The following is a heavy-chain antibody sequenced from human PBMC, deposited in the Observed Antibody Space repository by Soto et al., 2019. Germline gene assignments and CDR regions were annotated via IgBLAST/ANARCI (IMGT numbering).Heavy chain of an antibody. J-gene: IGHJ4*02. CDR3: ARSQMATTGPYFDY. Sequence: PSETLSLTCTVSGGSISSGGYYWTWIRQHPVRGLEWIGYIYNSGNSFYHPSLKSRLTISLDTSKNQFSLNLRSVTAADTAVYYCARSQMATTGPYFDYWGRGTLVTVSS. D-gene: IGHD1-1*01. CDR1: GGSISSGGYY. V-gene: IGHV4-31*03. CDR2: IYNSGNS.